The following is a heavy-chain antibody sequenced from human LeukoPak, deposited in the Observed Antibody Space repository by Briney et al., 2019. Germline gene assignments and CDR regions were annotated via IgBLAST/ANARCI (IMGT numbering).Heavy chain of an antibody. D-gene: IGHD3-16*02. Sequence: ASVKVSCKASGYTFTSYYMHWVRQAPGQGLEWMGIINPSGGSTSYAQKFQGRVTMTRGTSTSTVYMELSSLRSEDTAVYYCARGGRAMITFGGVIVINYWGQGTLVTVSS. V-gene: IGHV1-46*01. CDR2: INPSGGST. J-gene: IGHJ4*02. CDR1: GYTFTSYY. CDR3: ARGGRAMITFGGVIVINY.